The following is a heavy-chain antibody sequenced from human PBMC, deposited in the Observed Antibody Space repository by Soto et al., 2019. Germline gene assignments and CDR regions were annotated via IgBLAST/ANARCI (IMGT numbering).Heavy chain of an antibody. CDR3: AKDTTYYHDSSGFVAY. V-gene: IGHV3-23*01. D-gene: IGHD3-22*01. J-gene: IGHJ4*02. CDR2: ISGSGGST. CDR1: GFTFSSYA. Sequence: EVQLLESGGGLVQPGGSLRLSCAASGFTFSSYAMSWVRQAQVKGLEWGSAISGSGGSTYYADSVKGRFTIWRDHSKYTLYLQMTSLRAADTAVYYCAKDTTYYHDSSGFVAYWFQGTMVTVSS.